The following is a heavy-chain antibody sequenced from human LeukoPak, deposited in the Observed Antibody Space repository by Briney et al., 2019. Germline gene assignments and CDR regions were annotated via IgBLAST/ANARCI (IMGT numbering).Heavy chain of an antibody. J-gene: IGHJ4*02. CDR2: INPDTGDK. Sequence: ASVKVSCKASGYTFTNYHINWVRQASGQGLEWMTWINPDTGDKGYARKFQDRVAITTDTSISTAYMELSSLSSEDTAVYFCARTTSMTASGYDYWGQGTLVTVSS. CDR1: GYTFTNYH. V-gene: IGHV1-8*03. CDR3: ARTTSMTASGYDY. D-gene: IGHD2-21*02.